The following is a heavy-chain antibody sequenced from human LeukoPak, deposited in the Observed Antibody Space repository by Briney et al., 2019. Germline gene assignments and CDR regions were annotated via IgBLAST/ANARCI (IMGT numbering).Heavy chain of an antibody. CDR2: IYYSGST. CDR3: ARGFSERAIFGVVYYYMDV. Sequence: PSETLSLTCAVYGGSFSGYYWSWIRQPPGKGLEWIGYIYYSGSTNYNPSLKSRVTISVDTSKNQFSLKLSSVTAADTAVYYCARGFSERAIFGVVYYYMDVWGKGTTVTVSS. J-gene: IGHJ6*03. V-gene: IGHV4-59*01. CDR1: GGSFSGYY. D-gene: IGHD3-3*01.